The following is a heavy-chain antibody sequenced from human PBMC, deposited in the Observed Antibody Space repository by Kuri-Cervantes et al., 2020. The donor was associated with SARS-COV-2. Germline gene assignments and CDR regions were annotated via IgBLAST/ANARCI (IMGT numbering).Heavy chain of an antibody. Sequence: GSLRLSCAVYGGSFSGYYWSWIRQPPGKGLEWIGEINHSGITNYNPSLKSRVTISVDTFKNKFSLKLSSVTSADTAVYYCARRGAVAGTVPFFDYWGQGNLVTVSS. D-gene: IGHD6-19*01. CDR2: INHSGIT. CDR1: GGSFSGYY. CDR3: ARRGAVAGTVPFFDY. J-gene: IGHJ4*02. V-gene: IGHV4-34*01.